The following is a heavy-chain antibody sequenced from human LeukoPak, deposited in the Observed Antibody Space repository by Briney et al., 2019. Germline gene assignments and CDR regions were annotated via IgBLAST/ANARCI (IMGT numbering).Heavy chain of an antibody. CDR3: ARWGGTGYDY. J-gene: IGHJ4*02. D-gene: IGHD1-1*01. Sequence: SETLSLTCTVSGGSVSSGSYYGSWIRQPPGKGLEWIGYMYYSGSTNYNPSLKSRVTISVDTSKNQFSLKLSSVTAADTALYYCARWGGTGYDYWGQGTLVTVSS. V-gene: IGHV4-61*01. CDR1: GGSVSSGSYY. CDR2: MYYSGST.